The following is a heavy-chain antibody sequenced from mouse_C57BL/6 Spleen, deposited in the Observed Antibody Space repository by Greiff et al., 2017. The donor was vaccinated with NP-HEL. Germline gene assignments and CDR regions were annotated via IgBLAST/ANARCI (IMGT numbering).Heavy chain of an antibody. CDR1: GFTFSSYA. Sequence: EVMLVESGEGLVKPGGSLKLSCAASGFTFSSYAMSWVRQTPEKRLEWVAYLSSGGDYIYYADTVKGRFTISRDNARNTLYLQMSSLKSEDTAMYYCTREETGDYFDYWGQGTTLTVSS. CDR3: TREETGDYFDY. V-gene: IGHV5-9-1*02. J-gene: IGHJ2*01. D-gene: IGHD4-1*01. CDR2: LSSGGDYI.